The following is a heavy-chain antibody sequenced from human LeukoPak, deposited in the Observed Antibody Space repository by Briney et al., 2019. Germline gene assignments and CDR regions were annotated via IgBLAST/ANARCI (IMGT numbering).Heavy chain of an antibody. J-gene: IGHJ4*02. CDR3: AGAHSIAVAGGNFDY. V-gene: IGHV1-46*01. CDR1: GYTFTSHY. CDR2: MNPSGGST. D-gene: IGHD6-19*01. Sequence: ASVKVSCKASGYTFTSHYIHWVRQAPGQGPEWMGIMNPSGGSTSYAQKLQGRVTMTRDTSTSTVYMELSSLRSEDTAVYYCAGAHSIAVAGGNFDYWGQGTLVTVSS.